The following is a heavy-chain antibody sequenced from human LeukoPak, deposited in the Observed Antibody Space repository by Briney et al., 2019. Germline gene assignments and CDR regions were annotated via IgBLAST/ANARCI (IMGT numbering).Heavy chain of an antibody. D-gene: IGHD6-6*01. Sequence: ASVKVSCKASGYTFTGYYMHWVRQAPGQGLEWMGWINPNSGGTNYAQKFQGRVTMTRDTSISTAYMELSRLRYDDTAVYYCARERGSSSRNWFDPWGQGTLVTVST. CDR1: GYTFTGYY. CDR2: INPNSGGT. V-gene: IGHV1-2*02. CDR3: ARERGSSSRNWFDP. J-gene: IGHJ5*02.